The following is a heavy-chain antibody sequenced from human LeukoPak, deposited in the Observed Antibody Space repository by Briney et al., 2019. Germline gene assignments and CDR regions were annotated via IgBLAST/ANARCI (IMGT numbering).Heavy chain of an antibody. Sequence: PSETLSRTCTLSGGSITNTKYYWGWIRQPPGKGLEWIGSIYYTGSTYYNPSLKSRVTKSVDTSKNQFSLKLRSVTAADTALYYCTRHTGYISGQYSNYEDSWGQGTLVTVSS. V-gene: IGHV4-39*01. CDR2: IYYTGST. D-gene: IGHD4-11*01. CDR3: TRHTGYISGQYSNYEDS. J-gene: IGHJ4*02. CDR1: GGSITNTKYY.